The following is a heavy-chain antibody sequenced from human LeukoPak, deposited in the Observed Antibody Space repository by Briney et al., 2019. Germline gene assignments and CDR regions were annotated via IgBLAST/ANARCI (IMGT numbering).Heavy chain of an antibody. Sequence: PSETLSLTCTVSGGSISSYYWSWIRQPPGKGLEWIGYIYYRGSTNYNPSLKSRVTISVDTSKNQFSLKLSSVTAADTAVYYCARDGRISGSYYYYYMDVWGKGTTVTVSS. CDR2: IYYRGST. D-gene: IGHD1-26*01. CDR3: ARDGRISGSYYYYYMDV. V-gene: IGHV4-59*01. J-gene: IGHJ6*03. CDR1: GGSISSYY.